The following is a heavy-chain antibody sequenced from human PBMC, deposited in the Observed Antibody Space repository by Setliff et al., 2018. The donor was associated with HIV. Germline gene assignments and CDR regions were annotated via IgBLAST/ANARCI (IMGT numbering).Heavy chain of an antibody. CDR3: ATNSDTSGYPPPPFDY. Sequence: SETLSLTCTVSGDSISSSSYYWGWIRQPPGKGLEWIGSISYSGSTYYNPSLKSRVTIYVYTSKNQFSLKLSSVTAAATAVYYCATNSDTSGYPPPPFDYWGQGTLVTVSS. CDR2: ISYSGST. J-gene: IGHJ4*02. CDR1: GDSISSSSYY. V-gene: IGHV4-39*01. D-gene: IGHD3-22*01.